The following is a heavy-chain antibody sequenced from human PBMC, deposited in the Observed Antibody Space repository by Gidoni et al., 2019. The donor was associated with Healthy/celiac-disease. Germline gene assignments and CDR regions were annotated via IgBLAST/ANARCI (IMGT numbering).Heavy chain of an antibody. CDR2: ISGSGGST. D-gene: IGHD3-3*01. CDR1: GFTFSSYA. Sequence: EVQLLESGGGLVQPGGSLRLSCAASGFTFSSYAMSWVRQAPGKGLEWVSAISGSGGSTYDADSVKGRFTISRDNSKNTLYLQMNSRRAEDTAVYYCANHLRFLEWLPFDYWGQGTLVTVSS. CDR3: ANHLRFLEWLPFDY. J-gene: IGHJ4*02. V-gene: IGHV3-23*01.